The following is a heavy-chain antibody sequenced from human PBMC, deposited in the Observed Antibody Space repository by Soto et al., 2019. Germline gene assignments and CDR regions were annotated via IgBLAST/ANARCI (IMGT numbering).Heavy chain of an antibody. V-gene: IGHV5-51*01. CDR3: ARQPRNVLRYFDWSPGMDV. Sequence: GESLKISCKGSGYSFTSYWIGWVRQMPGKGLEWMGIIYPGDSDTRYSPSFQGQVTISADKSISTAYLQWSSLKASDTAMYYCARQPRNVLRYFDWSPGMDVWGQGTTVTVSS. CDR2: IYPGDSDT. J-gene: IGHJ6*02. CDR1: GYSFTSYW. D-gene: IGHD3-9*01.